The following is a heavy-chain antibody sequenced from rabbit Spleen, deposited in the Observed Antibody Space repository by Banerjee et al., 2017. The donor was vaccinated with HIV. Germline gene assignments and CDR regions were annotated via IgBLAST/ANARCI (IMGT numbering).Heavy chain of an antibody. Sequence: QVVESGGGLVKPGGSLKLSCKASGFDFSNYGVSWVRQAPGKGLEWIGYIEPIFGNTYYANWVNGRFTISSHNAQNTLYLQLSSLTAADTATYFCVRDQAGDADYGPYYLNLWGPGTLVTVS. CDR2: IEPIFGNT. J-gene: IGHJ4*01. CDR1: GFDFSNYG. CDR3: VRDQAGDADYGPYYLNL. V-gene: IGHV1S7*01. D-gene: IGHD2-1*01.